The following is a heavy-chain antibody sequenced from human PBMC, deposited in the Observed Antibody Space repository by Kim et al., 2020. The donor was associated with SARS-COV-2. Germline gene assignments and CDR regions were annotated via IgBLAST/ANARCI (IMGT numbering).Heavy chain of an antibody. Sequence: GGSLRLSCAASGFTFSSYAMHWVRQAPGKGLEWVAVISYDGSNKYYADSVKGRFTISRDNSKNTLYLQMNSLRAEDTAVYYCAFGRRSSSWYPPFDYWGQGTLVTVSS. D-gene: IGHD6-13*01. CDR2: ISYDGSNK. CDR3: AFGRRSSSWYPPFDY. CDR1: GFTFSSYA. J-gene: IGHJ4*02. V-gene: IGHV3-30-3*01.